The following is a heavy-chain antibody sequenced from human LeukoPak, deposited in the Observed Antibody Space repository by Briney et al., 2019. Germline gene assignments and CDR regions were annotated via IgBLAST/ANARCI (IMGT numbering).Heavy chain of an antibody. J-gene: IGHJ5*02. CDR1: GGTFSSYA. CDR3: ARDLEDYGGSLSNWFDP. D-gene: IGHD6-13*01. Sequence: SVKVSCKASGGTFSSYAISWVRQAPGQGLEWMGGIIPIFSTANYAQKFQGRVTITADESTSTAYMELSSLRSEDTAVYYCARDLEDYGGSLSNWFDPWGQGTLVTVSS. V-gene: IGHV1-69*13. CDR2: IIPIFSTA.